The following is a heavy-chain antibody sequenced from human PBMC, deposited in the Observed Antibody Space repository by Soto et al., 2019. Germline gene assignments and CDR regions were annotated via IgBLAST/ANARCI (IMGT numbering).Heavy chain of an antibody. CDR3: VRDTCGVTVADTDDYYYGMDV. Sequence: EQSGAEVKRPGSSVKVSCEASGGTFSNYAISWVRQAPGQGLEWMGGILPLSGTGNYPQKFQGRVTITADESSSTIYLELRSLRSEDAAVYYCVRDTCGVTVADTDDYYYGMDVWGQGTTVIVSS. J-gene: IGHJ6*02. V-gene: IGHV1-69*01. CDR2: ILPLSGTG. D-gene: IGHD4-17*01. CDR1: GGTFSNYA.